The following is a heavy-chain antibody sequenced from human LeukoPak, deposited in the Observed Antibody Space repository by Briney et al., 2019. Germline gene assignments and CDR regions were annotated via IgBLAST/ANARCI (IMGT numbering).Heavy chain of an antibody. J-gene: IGHJ6*03. CDR2: IRYDGSNK. CDR3: AKAGYSGYDSRYYYMDV. V-gene: IGHV3-30*02. CDR1: GFTFSSYG. D-gene: IGHD5-12*01. Sequence: PGGSLRLSCAASGFTFSSYGMHWVRQAPGKGLEWVAFIRYDGSNKYYADSVKGRFTISRDNSKNSLYLQMNSLRAEDTALYYCAKAGYSGYDSRYYYMDVWGKGTTVTVSS.